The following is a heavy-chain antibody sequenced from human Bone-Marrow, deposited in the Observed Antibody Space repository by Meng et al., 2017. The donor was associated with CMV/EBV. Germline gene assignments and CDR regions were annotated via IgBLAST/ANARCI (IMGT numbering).Heavy chain of an antibody. J-gene: IGHJ4*02. CDR2: ITGSGDTT. V-gene: IGHV3-23*01. Sequence: EVQLLESGGGLVQPGGSLRLSCAASGFIFSSYAMTWVRQTPGKGLEWVSAITGSGDTTLYAESVKGRFTISRDNSKNTLYLQMNSLRVEDTAVYYCAKDPTGTTRGYFDYGGQGTLVTVSS. CDR3: AKDPTGTTRGYFDY. D-gene: IGHD1-1*01. CDR1: GFIFSSYA.